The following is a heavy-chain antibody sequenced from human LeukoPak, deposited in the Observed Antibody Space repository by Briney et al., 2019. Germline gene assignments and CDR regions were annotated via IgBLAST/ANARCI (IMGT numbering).Heavy chain of an antibody. CDR2: INPSGGST. D-gene: IGHD3-3*01. J-gene: IGHJ3*02. Sequence: ASVTVSCTASGYTFTSYYMHWVRQAPGQGLGWMGIINPSGGSTSYAQKFQGRVTMTRDTSTSTVYMELSSLRSEDTAVYYCARDRTPRGFLEWLPNDAFDIWGQGTMVTVSS. CDR1: GYTFTSYY. V-gene: IGHV1-46*01. CDR3: ARDRTPRGFLEWLPNDAFDI.